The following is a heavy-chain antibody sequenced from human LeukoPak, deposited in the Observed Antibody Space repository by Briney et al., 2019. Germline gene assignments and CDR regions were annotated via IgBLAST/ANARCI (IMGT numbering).Heavy chain of an antibody. CDR3: ARGDTGGYPNWDAFDI. D-gene: IGHD2-8*02. V-gene: IGHV3-13*01. J-gene: IGHJ3*02. Sequence: GALRLSCAASGFTFSSYDMHWVRQATGKGLEWVSAIGTAGDTYYPGSVKGRFTISRENAKNSLYLQMNSLRAGDTAVYYCARGDTGGYPNWDAFDIWGQGTMVTVSS. CDR1: GFTFSSYD. CDR2: IGTAGDT.